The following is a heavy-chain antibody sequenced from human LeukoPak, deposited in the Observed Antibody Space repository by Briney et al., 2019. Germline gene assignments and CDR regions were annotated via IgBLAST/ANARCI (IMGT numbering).Heavy chain of an antibody. CDR2: IYYSGST. J-gene: IGHJ5*02. Sequence: SETLSLTCPVSGGSISSHYWSWIRQPPGKGLEWIGYIYYSGSTNYNPSLKSRVTISVDTSKNQFSLKLSSVTAADTAVYYCARYSSGWGGNWFDPWGQGTLVTVSS. CDR1: GGSISSHY. CDR3: ARYSSGWGGNWFDP. V-gene: IGHV4-59*11. D-gene: IGHD6-19*01.